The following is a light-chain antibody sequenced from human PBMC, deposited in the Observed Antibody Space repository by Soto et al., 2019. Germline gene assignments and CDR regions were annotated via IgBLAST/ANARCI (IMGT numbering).Light chain of an antibody. CDR2: DAS. Sequence: EIVLTQFPATLSLSPGERATLSCRASQSVGNYLAWYQHKPGQAPRLLVYDASNRATGIPARFSGSGSGTDFTLTISRLAPEDFAVYYCQQRDRWLTFGGVTKVEIK. CDR3: QQRDRWLT. J-gene: IGKJ4*02. CDR1: QSVGNY. V-gene: IGKV3-11*01.